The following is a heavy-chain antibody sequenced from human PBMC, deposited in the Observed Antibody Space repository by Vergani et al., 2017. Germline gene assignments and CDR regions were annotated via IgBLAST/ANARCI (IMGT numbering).Heavy chain of an antibody. J-gene: IGHJ6*03. CDR3: ARWDCGAPDLPTCYMDV. CDR1: GFTFSSYA. Sequence: QVQLVESGGGVVQHGRSLRLSCAASGFTFSSYAMHWVRQAPGKGLEWVAVISYDGSNKYYADSVKGRFTISRDNSKNTLYLQMNSLRAEDTAVYYCARWDCGAPDLPTCYMDVWGKGTTVTVSS. V-gene: IGHV3-30-3*01. D-gene: IGHD2-21*01. CDR2: ISYDGSNK.